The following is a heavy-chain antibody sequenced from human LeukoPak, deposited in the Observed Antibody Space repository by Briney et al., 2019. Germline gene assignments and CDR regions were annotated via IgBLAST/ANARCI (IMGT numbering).Heavy chain of an antibody. D-gene: IGHD1-1*01. CDR2: IYHSGSP. Sequence: SETLSLTCAVSGGSISSNNWWGWVRQPPGKGLEWIGEIYHSGSPNYNPSLKSRVTISVDKSRNHFSLNLSTVTAADTAVYYCARVNINNWHSCDYWGQGTLVTVSS. V-gene: IGHV4-4*02. J-gene: IGHJ4*02. CDR1: GGSISSNNW. CDR3: ARVNINNWHSCDY.